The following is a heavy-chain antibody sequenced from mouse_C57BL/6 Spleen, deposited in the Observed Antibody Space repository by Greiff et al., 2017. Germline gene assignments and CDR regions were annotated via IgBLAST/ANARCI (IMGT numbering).Heavy chain of an antibody. V-gene: IGHV1-55*01. CDR3: SNTAHATEWFAY. D-gene: IGHD3-2*02. CDR2: IYPGSGST. CDR1: GYTFTSYW. Sequence: QVQLQQPGAELVKPGASVKMSCKASGYTFTSYWINWVKQRPGQGLEWIGDIYPGSGSTNYNEKFKSKATLTVDTSSSTAYMQLSSLTSEDAAVYYCSNTAHATEWFAYWGQGTLVTVSA. J-gene: IGHJ3*01.